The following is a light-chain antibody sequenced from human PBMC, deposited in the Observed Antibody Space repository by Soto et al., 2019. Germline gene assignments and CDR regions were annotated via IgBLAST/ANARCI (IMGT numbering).Light chain of an antibody. V-gene: IGKV1-5*03. CDR2: KAS. J-gene: IGKJ1*01. CDR1: QSISSW. CDR3: QQYNDNWT. Sequence: DIQMTQSPSTLSASVGDRVTITCRASQSISSWLAWYQQKPGTAPKLLIYKASTLQSGVPSRFSGSGSLTQFTLTISSLQPDDSATYYCQQYNDNWTFGQGTKVEIK.